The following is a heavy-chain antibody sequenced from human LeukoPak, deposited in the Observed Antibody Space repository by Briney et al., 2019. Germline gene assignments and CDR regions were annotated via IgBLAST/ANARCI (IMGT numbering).Heavy chain of an antibody. CDR1: GGSISSSRYY. V-gene: IGHV4-39*01. Sequence: SETLSLTCTVSGGSISSSRYYWGWIRQPPGKGLECIGGIYYTGSTYYNPSLKSRFTISVDTSKSQFSLKLSSVTAADTAVYYCARQTSIYSHSSGFYNYWGQGILVTVSS. CDR2: IYYTGST. J-gene: IGHJ4*02. CDR3: ARQTSIYSHSSGFYNY. D-gene: IGHD3-22*01.